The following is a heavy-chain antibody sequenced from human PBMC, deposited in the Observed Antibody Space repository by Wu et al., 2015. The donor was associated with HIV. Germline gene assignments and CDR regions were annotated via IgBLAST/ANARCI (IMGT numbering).Heavy chain of an antibody. CDR2: INPLFGTT. CDR3: ARNTDSVATSLYSLGV. V-gene: IGHV1-69*05. J-gene: IGHJ6*02. D-gene: IGHD5-12*01. Sequence: QAQLVQSGAEVKKPGSSVKVTCKASGAGFTSYAVSWVRQAPGQGLEWMGGINPLFGTTKHGQKFQDRVRFTTDESKTTVYMELRSLRFEDTGVYYCARNTDSVATSLYSLGVWGQGTTVTVSS. CDR1: GAGFTSYA.